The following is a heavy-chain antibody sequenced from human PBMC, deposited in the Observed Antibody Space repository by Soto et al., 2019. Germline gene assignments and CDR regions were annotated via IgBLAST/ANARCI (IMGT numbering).Heavy chain of an antibody. CDR1: GGSISSSSYY. V-gene: IGHV4-39*01. D-gene: IGHD6-19*01. CDR2: IYYSGST. CDR3: ARPQWGLPLLGSAFDI. J-gene: IGHJ3*02. Sequence: QLQLQESGPGLVKPSETLSLTCTVSGGSISSSSYYWGWIRQPPGKGLEWIGSIYYSGSTYYNPSLKSRVTISVDTSKNQFSLKLSSVTAADTAVYYCARPQWGLPLLGSAFDIWGQGTMVTVSS.